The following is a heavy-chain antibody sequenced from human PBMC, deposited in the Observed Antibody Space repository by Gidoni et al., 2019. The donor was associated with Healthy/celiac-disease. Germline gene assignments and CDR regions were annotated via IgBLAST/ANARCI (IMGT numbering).Heavy chain of an antibody. J-gene: IGHJ4*02. CDR1: AFTFSGYC. V-gene: IGHV3-48*02. CDR3: ARDYYDSSGYYYTIVDY. CDR2: ISSSSSTI. D-gene: IGHD3-22*01. Sequence: EVQLVGSGSGLVQPGGSLRLCCSASAFTFSGYCRNWVRQAPGKGLEWVSYISSSSSTISYADSVKGRFTISRDNAKNSLYLHMNSLRDEDTAVYYCARDYYDSSGYYYTIVDYWGQGTLVTVSS.